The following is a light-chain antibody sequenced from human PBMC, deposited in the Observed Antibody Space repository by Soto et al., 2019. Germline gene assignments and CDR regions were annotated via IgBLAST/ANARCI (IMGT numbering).Light chain of an antibody. V-gene: IGKV1-39*01. CDR2: DAA. CDR1: QNINTY. J-gene: IGKJ3*01. CDR3: QQTYRAPFP. Sequence: DIQMTQSPYSLSAAVGDRVTIACRASQNINTYLNWYQQKPGKAPKLLMFDAASLQSGVPSRFSGSGSRTDFTLTITSLQPEDFATYYCQQTYRAPFPFRPGPKVHIX.